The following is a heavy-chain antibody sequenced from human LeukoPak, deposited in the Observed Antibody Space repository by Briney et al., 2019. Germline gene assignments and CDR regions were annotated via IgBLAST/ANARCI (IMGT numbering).Heavy chain of an antibody. CDR2: ISYTGGST. CDR3: VKVYSNASGTRYLDY. J-gene: IGHJ4*02. CDR1: VFTFSLYA. Sequence: PGGSLRLSCAASVFTFSLYAIIWVRKAPGKGLVCLSVISYTGGSTDYADSVKRLFTIPRHNSKNTLYMQMNSLRAEDTAIYYCVKVYSNASGTRYLDYWGQGTLVTVSS. D-gene: IGHD3-10*01. V-gene: IGHV3-23*01.